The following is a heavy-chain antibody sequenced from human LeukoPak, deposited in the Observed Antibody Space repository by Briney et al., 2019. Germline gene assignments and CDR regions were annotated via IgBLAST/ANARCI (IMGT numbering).Heavy chain of an antibody. CDR3: ARLATLGYCSSTSCYPPAFDY. J-gene: IGHJ4*02. CDR1: GFTFSSYE. D-gene: IGHD2-2*01. V-gene: IGHV3-48*03. Sequence: GGSLRLSCAASGFTFSSYEMNWVRQAPGKGLEWVSYISSSGSTIYYADSVKGRFTISRDNAKNSLYLQMNSLRAEDTALYYCARLATLGYCSSTSCYPPAFDYWGQGTLVTVSS. CDR2: ISSSGSTI.